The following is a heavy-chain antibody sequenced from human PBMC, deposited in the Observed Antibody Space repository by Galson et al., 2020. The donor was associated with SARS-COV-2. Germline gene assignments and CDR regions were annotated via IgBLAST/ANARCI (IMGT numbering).Heavy chain of an antibody. CDR3: ATYSVVVVAPTPRRSDY. D-gene: IGHD2-15*01. J-gene: IGHJ4*02. Sequence: SEPLSLTFTVSGSSISSGYFWGCIRQPPGKGLEWMRSIYHSGSTYYNPPLKSRVTISVDTSKNQFSLKLSSVTAADTAVYYCATYSVVVVAPTPRRSDYWGQGTLVTVSS. CDR2: IYHSGST. V-gene: IGHV4-38-2*02. CDR1: GSSISSGYF.